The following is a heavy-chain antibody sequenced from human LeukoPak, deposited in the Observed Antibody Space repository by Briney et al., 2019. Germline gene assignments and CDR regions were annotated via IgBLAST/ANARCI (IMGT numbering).Heavy chain of an antibody. Sequence: GGSLTLSCAASGFTFNSYEMNWVRHAPGNGREWLSYITSSGSSIYYADSVKGRFTISRNNAKSSLYLQMNSLRAEDTAVYYCARLTGATTGGFDPWGQGTLVTVSS. J-gene: IGHJ5*02. CDR1: GFTFNSYE. V-gene: IGHV3-48*03. CDR3: ARLTGATTGGFDP. CDR2: ITSSGSSI. D-gene: IGHD1-1*01.